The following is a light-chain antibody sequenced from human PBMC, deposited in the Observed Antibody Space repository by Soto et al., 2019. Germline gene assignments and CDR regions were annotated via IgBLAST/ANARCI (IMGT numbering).Light chain of an antibody. CDR2: DVS. CDR3: QQYNSYSFT. J-gene: IGKJ4*01. V-gene: IGKV1-5*01. Sequence: WYQQKPGKAPKLLIYDVSSLESGVPSRFGGSGSGTEFTLTISSLQPDDFATYYCQQYNSYSFTFGGGTKVDI.